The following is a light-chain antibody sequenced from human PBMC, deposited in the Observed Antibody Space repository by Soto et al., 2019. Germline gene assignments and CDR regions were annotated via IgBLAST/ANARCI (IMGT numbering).Light chain of an antibody. J-gene: IGLJ3*02. CDR3: GSYAGGTFGV. CDR2: EDN. V-gene: IGLV2-23*01. Sequence: QSVLTQPASVSGAPGQSITISCTGTTSDVGSYYLVSWYQQHPGEAPILMIYEDNKRPSGVSNRFSGSKSGNTASLTIAGLQRGDEADYYCGSYAGGTFGVFGGGTKLTVL. CDR1: TSDVGSYYL.